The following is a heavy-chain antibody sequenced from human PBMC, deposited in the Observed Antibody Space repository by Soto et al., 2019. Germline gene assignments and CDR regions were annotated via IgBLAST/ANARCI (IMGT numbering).Heavy chain of an antibody. Sequence: GASVKVSCKASGYTFTSYAMHWVRQAPGQRLEWMGWINAGNGNTKYSQKFQGRVTITRDTSASTAYMELSSLRSEDTAVYYCARSPYSGSYYEGGTFDYWGQGTLVTVSS. CDR2: INAGNGNT. J-gene: IGHJ4*02. CDR3: ARSPYSGSYYEGGTFDY. V-gene: IGHV1-3*01. CDR1: GYTFTSYA. D-gene: IGHD1-26*01.